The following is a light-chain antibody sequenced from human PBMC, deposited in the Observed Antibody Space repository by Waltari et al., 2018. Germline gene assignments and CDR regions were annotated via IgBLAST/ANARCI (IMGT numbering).Light chain of an antibody. CDR1: SSAVGGYNY. CDR2: EVS. J-gene: IGLJ3*02. V-gene: IGLV2-14*01. Sequence: QSALTQPASVSGSPGQSITIPCTGTSSAVGGYNYFSWYQQHPGKAPKLMIYEVSNRPSGLSNRFSGSKSGNTASLTISGLQAEDEADYYCSSYTTSSTVVFGGGTKLTVL. CDR3: SSYTTSSTVV.